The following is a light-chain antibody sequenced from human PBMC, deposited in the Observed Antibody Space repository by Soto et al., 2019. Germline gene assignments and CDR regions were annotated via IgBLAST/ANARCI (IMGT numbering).Light chain of an antibody. Sequence: TESTSPRSLSQGERATLSCRASQGIGDTLAWYQHKPGQTPRLLIYDTSTRATGVPTRFSGSRSGAEFTLTINSLQSEDFAVYYCQPYNNWPLTFGGGTKVDI. CDR1: QGIGDT. V-gene: IGKV3-15*01. J-gene: IGKJ4*01. CDR2: DTS. CDR3: QPYNNWPLT.